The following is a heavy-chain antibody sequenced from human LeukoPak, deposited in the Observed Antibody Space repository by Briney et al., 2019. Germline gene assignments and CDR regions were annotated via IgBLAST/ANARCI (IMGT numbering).Heavy chain of an antibody. CDR2: IWSDGSNR. D-gene: IGHD4-11*01. Sequence: GGSLRLSCAAAGFIFSHYGMHWVRQAPGKGLEWVADIWSDGSNRFYAGSVKGRFTISRDNSQNTVFLQMNSLRFENAAMYYCARDAQRGFDYSNSLEYWGHGTLVTVSS. V-gene: IGHV3-33*01. J-gene: IGHJ4*01. CDR3: ARDAQRGFDYSNSLEY. CDR1: GFIFSHYG.